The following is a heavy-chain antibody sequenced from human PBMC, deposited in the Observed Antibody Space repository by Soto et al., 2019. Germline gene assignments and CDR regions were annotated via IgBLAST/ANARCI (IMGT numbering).Heavy chain of an antibody. CDR1: GDSVSSNSAA. V-gene: IGHV6-1*01. CDR2: TYYRSKWYN. Sequence: SQTLSLTCAISGDSVSSNSAAWNWIRQSPSRGLEWLGRTYYRSKWYNDYAVSVKSRITINPDTSKNQFSLQLNSVTPEDTAVYYCAKDTPGTTGKYYYYYGMDVWGQGTTVTVS. CDR3: AKDTPGTTGKYYYYYGMDV. J-gene: IGHJ6*02. D-gene: IGHD1-1*01.